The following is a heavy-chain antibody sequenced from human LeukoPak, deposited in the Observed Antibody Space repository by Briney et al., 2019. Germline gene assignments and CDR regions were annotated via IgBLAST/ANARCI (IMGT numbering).Heavy chain of an antibody. CDR2: INHSGST. CDR1: GGSFSGYY. J-gene: IGHJ4*02. Sequence: NPSETLSLTCAVYGGSFSGYYWSWIRQPPGKGLEWIGEINHSGSTNYNPSLKSRVTISVDTSKNQFSLKLSSVTAADTAAYYCARRAPAAATDYWGQGTLVTVSS. CDR3: ARRAPAAATDY. D-gene: IGHD2-2*01. V-gene: IGHV4-34*01.